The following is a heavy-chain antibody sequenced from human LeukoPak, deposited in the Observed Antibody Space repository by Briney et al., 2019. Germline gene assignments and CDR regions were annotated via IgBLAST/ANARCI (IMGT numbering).Heavy chain of an antibody. Sequence: GSLRLSCAASGFTVSTYSMNWIRQPPGKGLEWIGEINNSGSTNYNPSLKSRVTISRDTSKNQFSLKLSSVTAADTAVYYCARGRAFFDWGQGTLVTVSS. CDR1: GFTVSTYS. CDR2: INNSGST. CDR3: ARGRAFFD. V-gene: IGHV4-34*01. D-gene: IGHD3-3*02. J-gene: IGHJ4*02.